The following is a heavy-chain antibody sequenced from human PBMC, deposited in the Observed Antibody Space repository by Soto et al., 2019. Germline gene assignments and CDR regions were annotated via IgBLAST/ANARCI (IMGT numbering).Heavy chain of an antibody. CDR1: GGSVSSGSYY. CDR3: ARETGATSYCGMDV. Sequence: QVQLQESGPGLVKPSETLSLTCTVSGGSVSSGSYYWSWIRQPPGKALERIGYIYSSGSTNYNPSLKSRVTTSVDTSKSQFSLKLSSVTAADTAVYYCARETGATSYCGMDVWGQGTTVTVSS. CDR2: IYSSGST. D-gene: IGHD1-26*01. V-gene: IGHV4-61*01. J-gene: IGHJ6*02.